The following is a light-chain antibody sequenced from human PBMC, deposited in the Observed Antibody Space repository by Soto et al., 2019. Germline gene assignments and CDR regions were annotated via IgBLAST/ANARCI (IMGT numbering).Light chain of an antibody. CDR3: QQYNSYSHT. J-gene: IGKJ2*01. CDR2: AAS. V-gene: IGKV1-39*01. Sequence: DIQMTQSPSSLSASVGDRVTITCRASQSISSYLNWYQQKPGKAPKLLIYAASSLQSGVPSRFSGSGSGTDFTLTISSLQPDDFATYYCQQYNSYSHTFGQGTKVDIK. CDR1: QSISSY.